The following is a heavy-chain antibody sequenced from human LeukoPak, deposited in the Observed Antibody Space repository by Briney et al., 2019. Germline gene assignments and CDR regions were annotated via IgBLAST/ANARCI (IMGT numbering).Heavy chain of an antibody. CDR3: TRLGYYDFWSGYLRYQTLFDY. CDR2: IRSKAYGGTT. CDR1: GFTFGDYA. J-gene: IGHJ4*02. V-gene: IGHV3-49*04. D-gene: IGHD3-3*01. Sequence: GGSLRLSCTASGFTFGDYAMSWVRQAPGKGLEWVGCIRSKAYGGTTEYAASVKGRFTISRDDSKSIAYLQMNSLKTEDTAVYYCTRLGYYDFWSGYLRYQTLFDYWGQGTLVTVSS.